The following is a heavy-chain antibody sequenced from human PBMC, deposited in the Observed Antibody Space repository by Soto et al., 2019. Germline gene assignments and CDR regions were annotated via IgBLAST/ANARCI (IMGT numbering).Heavy chain of an antibody. CDR2: INTDGSRT. CDR3: ARVKSGSYDWFDP. J-gene: IGHJ5*02. D-gene: IGHD3-10*01. CDR1: GFTFGNYW. Sequence: VQLVESGGGLVQPGGSLRLSCAASGFTFGNYWIHWVRQSPGKGLMWVSRINTDGSRTTYADSVKGRFAISRDNAKNTVYLQMNSLRAEDTAVYYCARVKSGSYDWFDPWGQGTLVTVSS. V-gene: IGHV3-74*01.